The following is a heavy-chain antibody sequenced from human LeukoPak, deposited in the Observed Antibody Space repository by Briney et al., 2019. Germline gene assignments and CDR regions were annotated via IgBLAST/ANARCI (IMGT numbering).Heavy chain of an antibody. J-gene: IGHJ1*01. D-gene: IGHD6-19*01. CDR2: IYYGGRT. CDR1: GGSINPYF. CDR3: ARGVSGGWYGDFQH. Sequence: PSETLSLTCTVSGGSINPYFWRWIRQPPGEGREWLGYIYYGGRTHYNPSMKSRVTISVDTSKNQFSLKLSSVTAADTAVYYCARGVSGGWYGDFQHWGQGTLVTVSS. V-gene: IGHV4-59*01.